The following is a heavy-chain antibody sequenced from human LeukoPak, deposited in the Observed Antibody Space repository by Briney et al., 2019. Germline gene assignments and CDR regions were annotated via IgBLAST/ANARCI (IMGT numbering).Heavy chain of an antibody. J-gene: IGHJ5*02. CDR2: INHSGST. CDR3: AREGLKSSSWSYGDNWFDP. CDR1: GGSFSGYY. D-gene: IGHD6-13*01. V-gene: IGHV4-34*01. Sequence: SETLSLTCAVYGGSFSGYYWSWIRQPPGKGLEWIGEINHSGSTNYNPSLKSRVTISVDTSKNQFSLKVSSVTAADTAVYYCAREGLKSSSWSYGDNWFDPWGQGILVTVSS.